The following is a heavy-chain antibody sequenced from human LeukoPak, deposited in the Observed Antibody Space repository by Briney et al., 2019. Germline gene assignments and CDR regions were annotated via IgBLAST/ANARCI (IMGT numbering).Heavy chain of an antibody. CDR1: GFTFSSYG. V-gene: IGHV3-30*02. CDR2: IRYDGSNK. J-gene: IGHJ4*02. CDR3: AKDRKQLLDY. Sequence: GGSLRLSCAASGFTFSSYGMHWVRQAPGKELEWVAFIRYDGSNKYYADSVKGRFTISRDNSKNTLYLQMNSLRAEDTAVYYCAKDRKQLLDYWGQGTLVTVSS. D-gene: IGHD1-1*01.